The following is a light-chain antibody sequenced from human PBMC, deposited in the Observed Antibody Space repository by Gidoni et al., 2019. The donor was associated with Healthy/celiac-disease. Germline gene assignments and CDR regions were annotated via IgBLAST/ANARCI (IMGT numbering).Light chain of an antibody. Sequence: IQMTQSPSTLSASVGDRVTITCRASQSISSWLAWYQQKPGKAPKLLIYKASSLESGVPSRFSGSGSGTEFTLTISSLQPDDFATDYCQQYNSYSLTFGQGTKVEIK. V-gene: IGKV1-5*03. CDR1: QSISSW. CDR2: KAS. CDR3: QQYNSYSLT. J-gene: IGKJ1*01.